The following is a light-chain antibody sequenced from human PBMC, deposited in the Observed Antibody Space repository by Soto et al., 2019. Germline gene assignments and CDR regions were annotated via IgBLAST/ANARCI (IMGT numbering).Light chain of an antibody. CDR1: SSNIGAGYD. J-gene: IGLJ2*01. V-gene: IGLV1-40*01. CDR3: QSYDSSLSVV. CDR2: GNS. Sequence: QSVLTQPPSVSGAPGKRVTISCTGSSSNIGAGYDVHWYQQLPGTAPKLLIYGNSNRPSGVPDRFSGSKSGTSASLAITGLQAEDEADYYCQSYDSSLSVVFDGGTKVTVL.